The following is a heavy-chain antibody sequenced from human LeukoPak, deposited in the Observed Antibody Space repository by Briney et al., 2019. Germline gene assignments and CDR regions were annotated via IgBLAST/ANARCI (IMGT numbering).Heavy chain of an antibody. D-gene: IGHD3-16*01. Sequence: GASVKVSCKASGGTFSSYAISWVRQAPGQGLEWMGGIIPIFGTANYAQKFQGRVTITTDESTSTAYMELSSLRSDDTAVYYCARDVMITFGGVTRFDPWGQGTLVTVSS. CDR1: GGTFSSYA. J-gene: IGHJ5*02. V-gene: IGHV1-69*05. CDR2: IIPIFGTA. CDR3: ARDVMITFGGVTRFDP.